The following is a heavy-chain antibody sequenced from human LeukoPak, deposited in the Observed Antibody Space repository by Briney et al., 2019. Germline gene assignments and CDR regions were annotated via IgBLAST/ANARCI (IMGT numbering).Heavy chain of an antibody. CDR3: AREEYPRTFDY. Sequence: SQTLSLTCTVSGGSIGSGSYYWSWIRQPAGKGLEWIGRIYTSGSTNYNPSLKSRVTISVDTSKNQFSLKLSSVTAADTAVYYCAREEYPRTFDYWGQGTLVTVSS. D-gene: IGHD6-6*01. V-gene: IGHV4-61*02. CDR1: GGSIGSGSYY. J-gene: IGHJ4*02. CDR2: IYTSGST.